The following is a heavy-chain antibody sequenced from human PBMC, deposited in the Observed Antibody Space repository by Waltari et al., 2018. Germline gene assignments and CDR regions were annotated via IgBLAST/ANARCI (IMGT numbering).Heavy chain of an antibody. CDR3: ARGGHEWFGELFDY. CDR1: GFPFSTYA. V-gene: IGHV3-30-3*01. D-gene: IGHD3-10*01. J-gene: IGHJ4*02. Sequence: QVQLVESGGGVVHPGGSLRLSCAASGFPFSTYAVHWVRQAPGKGLKWVEIISYEGGMKYNADSVEGRLTISRDNARNTMSLQMNSLTTEDTAVYYCARGGHEWFGELFDYWGQGTLVTVSS. CDR2: ISYEGGMK.